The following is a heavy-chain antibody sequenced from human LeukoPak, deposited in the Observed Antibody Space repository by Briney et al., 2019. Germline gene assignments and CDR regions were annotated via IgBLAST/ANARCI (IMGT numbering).Heavy chain of an antibody. CDR2: INSDGSST. CDR3: AKRVSVSYFDY. Sequence: PGGSLRLSCAASGFTFSGYWMHWVRQAPGKGLVWVSRINSDGSSTNYADSVKGRFTNSRDNSENTLYLQMNSLRAEDTAVYYCAKRVSVSYFDYWGQGTLVTVSS. V-gene: IGHV3-74*01. J-gene: IGHJ4*02. D-gene: IGHD1-26*01. CDR1: GFTFSGYW.